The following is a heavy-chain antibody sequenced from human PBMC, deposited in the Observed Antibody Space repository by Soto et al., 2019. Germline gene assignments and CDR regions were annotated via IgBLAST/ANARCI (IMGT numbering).Heavy chain of an antibody. CDR3: ARHSYYDSSGYLQGAFDI. J-gene: IGHJ3*02. CDR2: IYHSGST. Sequence: NLSLTCAVYGGSLSSGGYSWSWIRQPPGKGLEWIGYIYHSGSTYYNPSLKSRVTISVDRSKNQFSLKLSSVTAADTAVYYCARHSYYDSSGYLQGAFDIWGQGTMVT. CDR1: GGSLSSGGYS. V-gene: IGHV4-30-2*01. D-gene: IGHD3-22*01.